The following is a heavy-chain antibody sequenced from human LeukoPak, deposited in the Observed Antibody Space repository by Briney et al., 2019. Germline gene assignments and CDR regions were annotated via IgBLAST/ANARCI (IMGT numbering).Heavy chain of an antibody. Sequence: GGSLRLSCAASGFTFSAYAMHWVRQAPGKGLEWVAVISYDGSNKYYADSVKGRFTISGDKSKDTLYLQVNSLRPEDTAVYYCARGPGPIAGAKNPFDIWGQGTMVTVSS. J-gene: IGHJ3*02. D-gene: IGHD1-26*01. V-gene: IGHV3-30*01. CDR1: GFTFSAYA. CDR2: ISYDGSNK. CDR3: ARGPGPIAGAKNPFDI.